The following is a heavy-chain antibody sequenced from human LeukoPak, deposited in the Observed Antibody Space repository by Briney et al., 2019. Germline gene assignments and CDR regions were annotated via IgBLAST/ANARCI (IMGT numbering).Heavy chain of an antibody. Sequence: GGSLRLSCAASGFTFSDYYMSWIRQAPGKGLEWVSYISSSSSYTNYADSVKGRFTISRDNAKNSLYLQMNSLRAEDTAVYYCARDNSLGVCSSTSCYANYYYGMDVWGQGTTATVSS. J-gene: IGHJ6*02. V-gene: IGHV3-11*05. D-gene: IGHD2-2*01. CDR1: GFTFSDYY. CDR3: ARDNSLGVCSSTSCYANYYYGMDV. CDR2: ISSSSSYT.